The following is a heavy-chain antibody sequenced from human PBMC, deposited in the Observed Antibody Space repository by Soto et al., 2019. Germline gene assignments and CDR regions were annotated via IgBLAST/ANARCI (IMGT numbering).Heavy chain of an antibody. D-gene: IGHD3-9*01. CDR3: AKDLSESWYFDY. J-gene: IGHJ4*02. Sequence: GGSLRLSCAASGFTFGNYWMTWVRQAPGKGLEWVSVISGSGGSTYYSDSVKGRFTISRDNSKNTLYLQMNSLRAEDTAVYYCAKDLSESWYFDYWGQGTLVTVSS. CDR1: GFTFGNYW. V-gene: IGHV3-23*01. CDR2: ISGSGGST.